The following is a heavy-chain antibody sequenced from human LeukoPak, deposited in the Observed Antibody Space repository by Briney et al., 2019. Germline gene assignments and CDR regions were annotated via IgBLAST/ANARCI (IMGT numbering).Heavy chain of an antibody. J-gene: IGHJ6*03. Sequence: GGSLRLSCVASTFTFSNSWMSWVRQVPGKGLEWVANIAQDGREKNYVDSVKGRFIISRDNGKNSLYLEMNSLRAEDTAVYYCARWKCSGDCYRLFHYYMDVWGKGTTVTLSS. V-gene: IGHV3-7*03. CDR1: TFTFSNSW. D-gene: IGHD2-21*02. CDR3: ARWKCSGDCYRLFHYYMDV. CDR2: IAQDGREK.